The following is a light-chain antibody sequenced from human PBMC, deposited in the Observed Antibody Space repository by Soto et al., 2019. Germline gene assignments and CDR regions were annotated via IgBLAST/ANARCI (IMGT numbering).Light chain of an antibody. CDR2: DVS. CDR1: SSDIGDYNF. Sequence: QSVLTQPASVSGSPGQSITISCTGTSSDIGDYNFVSWYQQHPGTAPNILIYDVSTRPSGVSNRFSGSKSGNTASLTISGLQAEDEADYYCSSYTRTTHVVFGGGTQLTVL. V-gene: IGLV2-14*01. J-gene: IGLJ2*01. CDR3: SSYTRTTHVV.